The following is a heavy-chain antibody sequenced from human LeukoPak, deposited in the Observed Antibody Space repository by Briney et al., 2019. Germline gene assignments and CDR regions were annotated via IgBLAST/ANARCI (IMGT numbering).Heavy chain of an antibody. V-gene: IGHV4-4*07. CDR3: ARAGDPEYYYYGMDV. CDR1: GGSITSYY. Sequence: SETLSLTCTVSGGSITSYYWSWIRQPPGKGLEWIGRIYTSGSTNYNPSLKSRVTMSVDTSKNQFSLKLSSVTAADTAVYYCARAGDPEYYYYGMDVWGQGTTVTVSS. CDR2: IYTSGST. D-gene: IGHD7-27*01. J-gene: IGHJ6*02.